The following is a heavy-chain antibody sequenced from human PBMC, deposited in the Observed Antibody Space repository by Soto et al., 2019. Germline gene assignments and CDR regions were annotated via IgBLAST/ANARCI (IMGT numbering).Heavy chain of an antibody. D-gene: IGHD3-10*01. J-gene: IGHJ6*02. V-gene: IGHV3-23*01. CDR2: ISCSGGST. Sequence: PGXSLRLASSASGFTFGRYAVRWVRQAQGKVLEWVSAISCSGGSTYYADSVKGRFTISIDNSKNTLYLQMNSPRAEYTPVYYCAKDQRYYGDYYGMDVWGQGATGTVSS. CDR3: AKDQRYYGDYYGMDV. CDR1: GFTFGRYA.